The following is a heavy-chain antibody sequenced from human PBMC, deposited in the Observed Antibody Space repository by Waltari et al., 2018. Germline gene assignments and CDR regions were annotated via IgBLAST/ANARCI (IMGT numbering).Heavy chain of an antibody. J-gene: IGHJ4*02. D-gene: IGHD2-15*01. Sequence: EVQLLESGGDLVQPGGYLRLSCVASGFTFNDYSMTWVRKAPGKGLEWVASLTGRSVKYHSDAVKGRFTISRDNARNTVYLDMNTLRTEDTAVYYCVGFCRGGSCSGYFSWDYWGQGTLVTVSS. CDR2: LTGRSVK. CDR1: GFTFNDYS. V-gene: IGHV3-23*01. CDR3: VGFCRGGSCSGYFSWDY.